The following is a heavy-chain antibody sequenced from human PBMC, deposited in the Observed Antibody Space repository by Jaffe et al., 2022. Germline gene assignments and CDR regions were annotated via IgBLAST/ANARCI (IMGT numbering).Heavy chain of an antibody. J-gene: IGHJ4*02. V-gene: IGHV4-61*02. CDR1: GGSISSGSYY. CDR3: ARAAAYYGSGSYSYYFDY. CDR2: IYTSGST. D-gene: IGHD3-10*01. Sequence: QVQLQESGPGLVKPSQTLSLTCTVSGGSISSGSYYWSWIRQPAGKGLEWIGRIYTSGSTNYNPSLKSRVTISVDTSKNQFSLKLSSVTAADTAVYYCARAAAYYGSGSYSYYFDYWGQGTLVTVSS.